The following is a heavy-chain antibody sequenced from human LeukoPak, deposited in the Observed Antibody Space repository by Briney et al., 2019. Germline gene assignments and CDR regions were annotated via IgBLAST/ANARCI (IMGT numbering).Heavy chain of an antibody. Sequence: GESLKISCKGLGYSFSTYWNAWVRQRPGKGLEWMGIIHPGGSETRYDPSFQGQVTISADTSTSTAYLQWSSLRASDTAMYYCARASRDGYNQNFDHWGQGTQVTVSS. CDR1: GYSFSTYW. D-gene: IGHD5-24*01. J-gene: IGHJ4*02. CDR3: ARASRDGYNQNFDH. CDR2: IHPGGSET. V-gene: IGHV5-51*01.